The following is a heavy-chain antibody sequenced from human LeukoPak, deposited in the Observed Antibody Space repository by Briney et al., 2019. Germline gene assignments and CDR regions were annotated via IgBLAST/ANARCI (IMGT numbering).Heavy chain of an antibody. J-gene: IGHJ3*02. CDR2: ISGSGGST. V-gene: IGHV3-23*01. D-gene: IGHD7-27*01. Sequence: GGSLRLSCAASGFTFSSYAMSWVRQAPGKGLEWVSAISGSGGSTYYADSVKGRFTISRDNSKNTLYLQMNSLRAEDTAVYYCARDRTPITGDLWDAFDIWGQGTMVTVSS. CDR3: ARDRTPITGDLWDAFDI. CDR1: GFTFSSYA.